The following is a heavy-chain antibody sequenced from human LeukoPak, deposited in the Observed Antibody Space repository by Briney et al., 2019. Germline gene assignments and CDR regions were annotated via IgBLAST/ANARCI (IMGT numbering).Heavy chain of an antibody. V-gene: IGHV1-69*06. CDR3: ASGGWLLPPY. J-gene: IGHJ4*02. D-gene: IGHD3-22*01. Sequence: ASVKVSCTASGGTFSIYAISWVRQAPGQGLEWMGRIIPIFGTANYAQKFQGRVTITADKSTSTAYMELSSLRSEDTAVYYCASGGWLLPPYWGQGTLVTVSS. CDR1: GGTFSIYA. CDR2: IIPIFGTA.